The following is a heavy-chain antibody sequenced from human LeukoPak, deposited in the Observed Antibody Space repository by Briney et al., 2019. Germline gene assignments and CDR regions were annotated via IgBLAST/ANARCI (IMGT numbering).Heavy chain of an antibody. CDR1: RGTFSSYA. CDR2: IIPIFGTA. D-gene: IGHD3-16*01. Sequence: GASVKVSCKASRGTFSSYAISWVRQAPGQGLEWMGRIIPIFGTANYAQKFQGRVTITTDESTGTAYMELSSLRSEDTAVYYCARHRPGGSPWPPDYYYYMDVWGKGTTVTVSS. CDR3: ARHRPGGSPWPPDYYYYMDV. V-gene: IGHV1-69*05. J-gene: IGHJ6*03.